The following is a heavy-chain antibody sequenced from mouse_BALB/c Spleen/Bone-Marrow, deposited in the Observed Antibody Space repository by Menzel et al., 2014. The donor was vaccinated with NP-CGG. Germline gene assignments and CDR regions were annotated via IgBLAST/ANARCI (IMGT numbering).Heavy chain of an antibody. D-gene: IGHD3-3*01. J-gene: IGHJ4*01. Sequence: DVMLVESGGGLVQPGGSRKLSCAASGITFRNFGMHWVRQAPEKGLEWVAYISSGSSTIYYADTLKGRFTISRDNPKNTLFLQMTSLRSEDTAMYYCARIGRARGYAMDYWGQRTSVTVSS. CDR1: GITFRNFG. CDR2: ISSGSSTI. CDR3: ARIGRARGYAMDY. V-gene: IGHV5-17*02.